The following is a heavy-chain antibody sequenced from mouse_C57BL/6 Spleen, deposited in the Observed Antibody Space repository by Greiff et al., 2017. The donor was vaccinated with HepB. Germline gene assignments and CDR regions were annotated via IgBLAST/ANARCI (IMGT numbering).Heavy chain of an antibody. CDR1: GFTFSDYY. Sequence: EVKLVESGGGLVQPGGSLKLSCAASGFTFSDYYMYWVRQTPEKRLEWVAYISNGGGSTYYPDTVKGRFTISRDNAKNTLYLQMSRLKSEDTAMYYCARHGIYYGSSSFDYWGQGTTLTVSS. D-gene: IGHD1-1*01. CDR3: ARHGIYYGSSSFDY. CDR2: ISNGGGST. V-gene: IGHV5-12*01. J-gene: IGHJ2*01.